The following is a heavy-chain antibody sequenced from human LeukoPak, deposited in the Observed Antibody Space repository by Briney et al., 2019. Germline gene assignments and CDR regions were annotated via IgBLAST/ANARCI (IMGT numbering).Heavy chain of an antibody. D-gene: IGHD3-3*01. CDR1: GGSISSYY. Sequence: SETLSLTCTVSGGSISSYYWSWIRQPPGKGLEWIGYIYYSGSTNYNPSLKSRVTISVDTSKNQFSLELSSVTAADTAVYYCARQLRFPSTPFDYWGQGTLVTVSS. V-gene: IGHV4-59*08. CDR3: ARQLRFPSTPFDY. J-gene: IGHJ4*02. CDR2: IYYSGST.